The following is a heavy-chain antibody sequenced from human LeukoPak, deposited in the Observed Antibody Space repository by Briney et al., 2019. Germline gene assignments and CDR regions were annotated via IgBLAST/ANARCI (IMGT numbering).Heavy chain of an antibody. Sequence: GGSLRLSCAASGFTFSSYAMSWVRQAPGKGLEWVSAISGSGGSTYYADSVKGRFTISRDNSKNTLYLQMNNLKIEDTAVYYCRGYSSSSGSSDVWGNGTTVTVSS. CDR1: GFTFSSYA. CDR2: ISGSGGST. CDR3: RGYSSSSGSSDV. D-gene: IGHD6-6*01. J-gene: IGHJ6*04. V-gene: IGHV3-23*01.